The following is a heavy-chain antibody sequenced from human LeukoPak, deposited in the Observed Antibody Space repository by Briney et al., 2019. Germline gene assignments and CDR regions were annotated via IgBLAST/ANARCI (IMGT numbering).Heavy chain of an antibody. D-gene: IGHD3-3*01. Sequence: GGSLRLSCAASGFTFSSYAMSWVRQAPGKGLEWVSAISGSGGSTYYADSVKGRFTISRDNSKKTLYLQMNSLRAEDTAVYYCAKEVDYDFWSGYYSQHLLQYFQHWGQGTLVTVSS. V-gene: IGHV3-23*01. CDR3: AKEVDYDFWSGYYSQHLLQYFQH. J-gene: IGHJ1*01. CDR1: GFTFSSYA. CDR2: ISGSGGST.